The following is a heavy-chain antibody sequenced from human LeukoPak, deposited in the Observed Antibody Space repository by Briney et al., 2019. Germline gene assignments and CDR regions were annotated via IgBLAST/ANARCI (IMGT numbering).Heavy chain of an antibody. J-gene: IGHJ4*02. CDR2: MSAYNGKT. Sequence: ASVKVSCKASGYTFTTYGISWVRQAPGQGLEWMAGMSAYNGKTNYAQNLQGRFTMTTDTSTTTAYMELRSLISEDTAVYYCARIRKGPNGSGSPPRSYYFDYWGQGTLVTVSS. V-gene: IGHV1-18*01. D-gene: IGHD3-10*01. CDR3: ARIRKGPNGSGSPPRSYYFDY. CDR1: GYTFTTYG.